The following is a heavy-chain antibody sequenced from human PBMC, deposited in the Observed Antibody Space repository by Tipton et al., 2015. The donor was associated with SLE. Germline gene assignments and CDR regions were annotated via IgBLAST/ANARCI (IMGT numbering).Heavy chain of an antibody. Sequence: TLSLTCTVSGGSISSYYWSWIRQPPGKGLEWIGYIYTSGSTNYNPSPKSRVTISVETSKNQFSLKLSSVTALDTAVYYCARKDSSGPGAFDIWGQGTMVTVSS. CDR2: IYTSGST. D-gene: IGHD6-19*01. V-gene: IGHV4-4*08. J-gene: IGHJ3*02. CDR3: ARKDSSGPGAFDI. CDR1: GGSISSYY.